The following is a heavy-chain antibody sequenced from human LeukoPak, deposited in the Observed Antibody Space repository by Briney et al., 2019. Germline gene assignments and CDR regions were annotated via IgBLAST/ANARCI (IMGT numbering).Heavy chain of an antibody. Sequence: ASVKVSCKASGYTFTNYGVSWVRQAPGQGLEWMGWISGYNGYTNYAQKLQGRVTMTTDTSTSTAYMELRSLRSDDTAVYYCAREGSSSAYYYYMDVWGKGTTVTVSS. CDR1: GYTFTNYG. J-gene: IGHJ6*03. V-gene: IGHV1-18*01. D-gene: IGHD6-6*01. CDR2: ISGYNGYT. CDR3: AREGSSSAYYYYMDV.